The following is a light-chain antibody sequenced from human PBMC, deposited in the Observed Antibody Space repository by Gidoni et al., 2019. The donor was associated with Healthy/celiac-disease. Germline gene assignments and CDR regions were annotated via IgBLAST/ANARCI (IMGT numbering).Light chain of an antibody. V-gene: IGKV3-20*01. CDR1: QSVGSSY. CDR3: QQYGSSLRT. Sequence: EIVLTQSPGTLSLSPGERATLSCRASQSVGSSYLAWYQQKPGQAPMLLIYGASSRATGIPDRFSGSWSGTDFTLTISSVEPEDFAVYYCQQYGSSLRTFGQGTKVEIK. CDR2: GAS. J-gene: IGKJ1*01.